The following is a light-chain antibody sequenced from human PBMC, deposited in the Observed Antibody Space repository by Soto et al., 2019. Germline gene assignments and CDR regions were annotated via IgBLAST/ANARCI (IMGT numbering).Light chain of an antibody. Sequence: EIVLTQSPGTLSLSPWERATLSCRASQSVSRYLAWYQQKRGQPPKLIIYDASERAPGIPARFSGSGSGTDFTLTISSLEPEDFAVYYCQQCVNWPPVTVGQGTRLEIK. V-gene: IGKV3-11*01. CDR2: DAS. J-gene: IGKJ5*01. CDR1: QSVSRY. CDR3: QQCVNWPPVT.